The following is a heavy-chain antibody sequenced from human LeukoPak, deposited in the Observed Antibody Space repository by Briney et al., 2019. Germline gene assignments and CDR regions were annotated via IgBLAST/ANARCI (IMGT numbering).Heavy chain of an antibody. Sequence: QTLSLTCAISGDSVSSNTAAWTWIRQSPSRGLEWLGRTFYRSNWYDDYAASVKSRITINPDTSKNQFSLHLKSVTPEDTAVYYCAREVAGTWAFDIWGQGTRVTVSS. CDR2: TFYRSNWYD. CDR3: AREVAGTWAFDI. CDR1: GDSVSSNTAA. D-gene: IGHD6-19*01. J-gene: IGHJ3*02. V-gene: IGHV6-1*01.